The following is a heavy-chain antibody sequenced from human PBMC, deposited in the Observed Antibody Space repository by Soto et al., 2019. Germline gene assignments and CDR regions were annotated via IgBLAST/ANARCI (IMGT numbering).Heavy chain of an antibody. CDR1: GGSISSGGYY. CDR2: IHHSGST. V-gene: IGHV4-31*03. J-gene: IGHJ3*02. CDR3: ARTPDI. Sequence: TSETLSLTCNVSGGSISSGGYYWTWIRQHPGKGLEWIGNIHHSGSTFYNPSLKSRVSISVDTSKHQFSLKLSSVTAADTAVYYCARTPDIWGQGTMVT.